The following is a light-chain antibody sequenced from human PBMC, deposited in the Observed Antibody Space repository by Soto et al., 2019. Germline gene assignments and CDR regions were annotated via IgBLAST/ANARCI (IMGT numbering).Light chain of an antibody. CDR2: EVS. V-gene: IGLV2-14*03. CDR3: SSHTTSNTRV. CDR1: SSDVGAYDF. Sequence: QSVLTQPASVSGSTGQSIAISCTGTSSDVGAYDFVSWYQQHPDKAPKLLIYEVSNRPSGVSDRFSGSKSVNTATLTISGLQAEDEADYYCSSHTTSNTRVFGTGT. J-gene: IGLJ1*01.